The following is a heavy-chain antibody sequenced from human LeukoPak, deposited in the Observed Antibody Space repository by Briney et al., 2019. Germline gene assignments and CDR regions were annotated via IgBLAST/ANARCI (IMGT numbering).Heavy chain of an antibody. V-gene: IGHV1-2*02. CDR3: ASQWARDKGDY. J-gene: IGHJ4*02. CDR1: GYTFTDYY. D-gene: IGHD5-24*01. Sequence: ASVKVSCKASGYTFTDYYVHWVRQAPGQGLEWMGWINPNNGVTNYAQRFQGRVTMTRDTSISTAYMESNSLRSEDTAMYYCASQWARDKGDYWGQGTLVTVSP. CDR2: INPNNGVT.